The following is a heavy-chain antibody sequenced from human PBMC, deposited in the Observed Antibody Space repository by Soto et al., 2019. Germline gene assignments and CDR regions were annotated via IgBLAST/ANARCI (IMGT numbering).Heavy chain of an antibody. CDR1: GGSISNYY. D-gene: IGHD5-18*01. Sequence: QVQVQESGPGLVKPSETLSLTCTVSGGSISNYYWRWIRQSPGKGLEWIANIYHSGTTNYNLSLKGRVSISIDSSKNLVSLRLKSVTAADTAVYYCARVGYRTLAWFDPWGQGTLVTVSS. J-gene: IGHJ5*02. CDR3: ARVGYRTLAWFDP. V-gene: IGHV4-59*01. CDR2: IYHSGTT.